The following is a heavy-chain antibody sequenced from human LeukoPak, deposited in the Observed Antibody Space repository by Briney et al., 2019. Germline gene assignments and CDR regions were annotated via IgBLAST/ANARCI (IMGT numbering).Heavy chain of an antibody. V-gene: IGHV7-4-1*02. CDR2: INIYTGNP. CDR1: GYTFTGYS. Sequence: ASVKVSCKASGYTFTGYSINWMRQAPGQGLGWMGWINIYTGNPTYAQGFTGRFVFSLDTSVSTAYLQISSLKAEDTAVYYCARDAATINFDYWGQGTLVTVSS. J-gene: IGHJ4*02. D-gene: IGHD5-24*01. CDR3: ARDAATINFDY.